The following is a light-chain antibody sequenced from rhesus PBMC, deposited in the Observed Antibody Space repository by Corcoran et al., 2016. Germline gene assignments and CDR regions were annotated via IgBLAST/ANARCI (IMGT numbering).Light chain of an antibody. CDR2: KES. CDR1: QGISSW. V-gene: IGKV1-21*01. CDR3: QQYRSAPWT. J-gene: IGKJ1*01. Sequence: DIQMTQSPSSLSASIGGRVTITCRARQGISSWLAWYQQKPGETPKLLIYKESSLQSGGPSRFSGSGSATDLTLTISSLQPEDFASYYCQQYRSAPWTFGQGTKVEIK.